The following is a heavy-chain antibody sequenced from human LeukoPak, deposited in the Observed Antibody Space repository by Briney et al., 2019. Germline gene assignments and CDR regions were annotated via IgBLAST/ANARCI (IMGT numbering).Heavy chain of an antibody. J-gene: IGHJ4*02. CDR1: GGTFSSYA. CDR2: IIPIFGTA. Sequence: ASVKVSCKASGGTFSSYAISWVRQAPGQGLERMGGIIPIFGTANYAQKFQGRVTITADKSTSTAYMELSSLRSEDTAVYYCARASMKWPHFGYWGQGTLVTVSS. CDR3: ARASMKWPHFGY. V-gene: IGHV1-69*06. D-gene: IGHD5-12*01.